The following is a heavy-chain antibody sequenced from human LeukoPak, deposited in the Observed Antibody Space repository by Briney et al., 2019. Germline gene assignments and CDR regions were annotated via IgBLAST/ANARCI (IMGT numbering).Heavy chain of an antibody. Sequence: SETLSLTCTVSGGSLSSGSYYWRWIRQPAGTGLEWIGRIYTSGSTNYNPSLKSRVTISVDTSKNQFSLKLSSVTAADTAVYYCARDRLQLQSWGQGTLVTVSS. J-gene: IGHJ5*02. V-gene: IGHV4-61*02. CDR1: GGSLSSGSYY. CDR2: IYTSGST. D-gene: IGHD1-1*01. CDR3: ARDRLQLQS.